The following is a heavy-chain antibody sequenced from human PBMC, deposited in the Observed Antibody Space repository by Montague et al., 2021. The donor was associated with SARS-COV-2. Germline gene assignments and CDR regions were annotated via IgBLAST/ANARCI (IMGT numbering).Heavy chain of an antibody. V-gene: IGHV4-39*02. D-gene: IGHD3-22*01. CDR1: GGSITNNIDY. CDR2: IYYTGNT. J-gene: IGHJ3*01. Sequence: SETLSLTCTVSGGSITNNIDYWAWIRRPPGKGLEWIGSIYYTGNTYYNPSLKSRVTIPVVTSKNHFTLKLSSVTAAETAVYYCARLKRYFDSSGSPSAFDFWGQGTMVTVSS. CDR3: ARLKRYFDSSGSPSAFDF.